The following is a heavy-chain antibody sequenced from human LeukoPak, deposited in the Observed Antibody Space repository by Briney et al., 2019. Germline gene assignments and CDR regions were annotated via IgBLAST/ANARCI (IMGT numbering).Heavy chain of an antibody. CDR1: GFTFSRYA. J-gene: IGHJ6*02. V-gene: IGHV3-48*02. CDR3: ARGGPAVYYYYGMDV. CDR2: ISSSSSTI. Sequence: GGSLRLSCSASGFTFSRYAMHWVRQAPGKGLEWVSYISSSSSTIYYADSVKGRFTISRDNAKNSLYLQMNSLRDEDTAVYYCARGGPAVYYYYGMDVWGQGTTVTVSS. D-gene: IGHD6-25*01.